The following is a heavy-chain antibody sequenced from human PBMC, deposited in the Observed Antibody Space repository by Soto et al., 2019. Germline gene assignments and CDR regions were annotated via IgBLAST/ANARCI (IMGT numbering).Heavy chain of an antibody. CDR1: GFTFSSYA. J-gene: IGHJ4*02. CDR2: ISYDGSNK. V-gene: IGHV3-30-3*01. Sequence: LRLSCAASGFTFSSYAMHWVRQAPGKGLEWVAVISYDGSNKYYADSVKGRFTISRDNSKNTLYLQMNSLRAEDTAVYYCARVRYYYDRSGYYYFYCGQGLLVPVS. D-gene: IGHD3-22*01. CDR3: ARVRYYYDRSGYYYFY.